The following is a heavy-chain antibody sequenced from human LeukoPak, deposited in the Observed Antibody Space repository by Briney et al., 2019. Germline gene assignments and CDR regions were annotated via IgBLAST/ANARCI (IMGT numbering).Heavy chain of an antibody. Sequence: SETLSLTCAVSGGSISSGNWWSWVRQPPGKGLEWIGEIYHSGSTNYNPSLKSRVTISVDKSKNQFSLKLTSVTAADTAVYYCTRDYTSRWCYFDHWGQGTLVTVSS. CDR2: IYHSGST. CDR3: TRDYTSRWCYFDH. D-gene: IGHD6-19*01. V-gene: IGHV4-4*02. J-gene: IGHJ4*02. CDR1: GGSISSGNW.